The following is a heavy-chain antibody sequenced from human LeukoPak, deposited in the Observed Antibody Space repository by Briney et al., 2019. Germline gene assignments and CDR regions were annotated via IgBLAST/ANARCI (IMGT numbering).Heavy chain of an antibody. CDR1: GYSFTSYW. D-gene: IGHD3-9*01. CDR3: ARQPLGYDILTGYYRRNFDY. Sequence: GESLKISCKGSGYSFTSYWIGWVRQMPGKGLECMGIIYPGDSDTRYSPSFQGQVTISADKSISTAYLQWSSLKASDTAMYYCARQPLGYDILTGYYRRNFDYWGQGTLVTVSS. V-gene: IGHV5-51*01. J-gene: IGHJ4*02. CDR2: IYPGDSDT.